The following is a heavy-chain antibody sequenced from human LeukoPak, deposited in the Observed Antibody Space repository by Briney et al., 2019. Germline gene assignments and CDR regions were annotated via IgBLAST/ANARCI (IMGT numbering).Heavy chain of an antibody. CDR3: AREGSYCVGGDCYSFDF. D-gene: IGHD2-21*02. Sequence: ASVRVSCKASGYKFISHYLQWVRQAPGLGPEWMGWMHGGNGNTRHAVQFEGRVTMTRDTSTSTAYMDLSSLTSDDTAVYYCAREGSYCVGGDCYSFDFWGQGTLVTVSS. CDR1: GYKFISHY. J-gene: IGHJ4*02. V-gene: IGHV1-2*02. CDR2: MHGGNGNT.